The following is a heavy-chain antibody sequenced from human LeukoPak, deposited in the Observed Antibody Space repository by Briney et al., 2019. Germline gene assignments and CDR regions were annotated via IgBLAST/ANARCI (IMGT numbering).Heavy chain of an antibody. J-gene: IGHJ4*02. CDR2: ISAYNGNT. D-gene: IGHD3-9*01. CDR1: GYTFTSYG. V-gene: IGHV1-18*04. Sequence: ASVKVSCKASGYTFTSYGISWMRQAPGQGLEWMGWISAYNGNTNYAQKLQGRVTMTTDTSTSTAYMELRSLRSDDTAVYYCARDRGYDILTGYYTARTDYWGQGTLVTVSS. CDR3: ARDRGYDILTGYYTARTDY.